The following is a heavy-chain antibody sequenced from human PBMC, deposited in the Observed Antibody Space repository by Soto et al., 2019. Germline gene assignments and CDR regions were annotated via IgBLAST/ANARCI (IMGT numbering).Heavy chain of an antibody. CDR3: ALTPPIKVAGPDF. J-gene: IGHJ4*02. V-gene: IGHV4-39*01. Sequence: SETLSLTCTVSGGSLGGSPYHWGWIRQPTGTGLEWVGSIDDGAKIYYNPYLRSLVTLFVVTCKNPFALNLKCVTAKDTAVYYCALTPPIKVAGPDFWGQGTLVTVSS. D-gene: IGHD6-19*01. CDR1: GGSLGGSPYH. CDR2: IDDGAKI.